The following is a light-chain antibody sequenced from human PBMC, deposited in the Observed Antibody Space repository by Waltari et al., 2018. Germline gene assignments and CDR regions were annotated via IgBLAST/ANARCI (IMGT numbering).Light chain of an antibody. J-gene: IGKJ2*01. Sequence: EIVLTQSPATLSLSPGESATHPCRASQYIGSYLALYQQKTGQAPRLLIYDASNRDTGIPARFSGSGSGTDFTLSISSLEPEDSAVYYCQQRSNWPPYTFGQGTKLEIK. V-gene: IGKV3-11*01. CDR3: QQRSNWPPYT. CDR1: QYIGSY. CDR2: DAS.